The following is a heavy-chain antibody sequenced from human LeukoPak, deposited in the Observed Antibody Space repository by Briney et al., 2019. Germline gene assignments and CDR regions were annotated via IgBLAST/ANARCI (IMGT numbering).Heavy chain of an antibody. J-gene: IGHJ2*01. CDR1: GFTFSSYG. D-gene: IGHD3-10*01. Sequence: GRSLRLSCAASGFTFSSYGMHWVRQAPGKGLEWVANIKQDGSEKYYVDSVKGRFTISRDNAKNSLYLQMNSLRAEDTAVYYCAKVGPMVRGVIITRWYFDLWGRGTLVTVSS. CDR2: IKQDGSEK. CDR3: AKVGPMVRGVIITRWYFDL. V-gene: IGHV3-7*03.